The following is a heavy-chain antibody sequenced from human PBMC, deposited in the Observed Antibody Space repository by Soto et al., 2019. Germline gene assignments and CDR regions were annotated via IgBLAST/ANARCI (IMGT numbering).Heavy chain of an antibody. CDR1: GGTFNNYA. D-gene: IGHD6-13*01. J-gene: IGHJ4*02. V-gene: IGHV1-69*06. CDR3: ATQQQLTTFDF. Sequence: QVQLVQSGAEVKKPGSSVKVSCKASGGTFNNYAISWVRQAPGQGLEWMGGIVPIFNTSHFAEKFQGRLTLTADKSTSTAFMELIGLRSDDTAVYYGATQQQLTTFDFWGQGNLVSVSS. CDR2: IVPIFNTS.